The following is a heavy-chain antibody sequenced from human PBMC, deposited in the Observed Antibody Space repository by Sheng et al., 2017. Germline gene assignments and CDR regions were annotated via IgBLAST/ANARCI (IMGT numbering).Heavy chain of an antibody. V-gene: IGHV4-61*02. CDR1: GDSISSGVYY. J-gene: IGHJ3*02. D-gene: IGHD5-12*01. Sequence: QMQLQESGPGLVKPSQTLSLTCTVSGDSISSGVYYWSWIRQPAGKGLEWIGRVYNSGSTNYNPSLKSRVTISVETSKNQFSLILTSVTASDTAVYYCARDGTPVDMATIKAFDIWGLGTKVTVSS. CDR2: VYNSGST. CDR3: ARDGTPVDMATIKAFDI.